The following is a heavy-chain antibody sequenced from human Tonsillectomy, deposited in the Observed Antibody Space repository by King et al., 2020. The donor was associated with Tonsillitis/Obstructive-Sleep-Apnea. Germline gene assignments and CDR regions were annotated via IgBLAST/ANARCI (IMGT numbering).Heavy chain of an antibody. D-gene: IGHD3-16*01. Sequence: VQLQESGPGLVKPSETLSLTCTVSGGSISGYYWSWIRQPAGKGLAWIGRIYASGSTNYNPSLKSRVTMSVDTSKNQFSLKLTSVTATDTAVYYCARDRGVVLPGGFDYWGQGTLVTVSS. J-gene: IGHJ4*02. CDR3: ARDRGVVLPGGFDY. CDR2: IYASGST. V-gene: IGHV4-4*07. CDR1: GGSISGYY.